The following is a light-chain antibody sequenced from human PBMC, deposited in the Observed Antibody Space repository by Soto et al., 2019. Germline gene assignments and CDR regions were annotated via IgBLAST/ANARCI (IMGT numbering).Light chain of an antibody. CDR1: QSVLYSSHNKHY. V-gene: IGKV4-1*01. CDR2: WAS. J-gene: IGKJ2*01. Sequence: DIVMTQSTDSLAVSLGERATINCKSSQSVLYSSHNKHYLAWYKQKPGQPPKLLIYWASTRESGVPERFSGSGSGTDFTLTISSLQAEDVAVYYCQQYYSTPYTFGQGTKLEIK. CDR3: QQYYSTPYT.